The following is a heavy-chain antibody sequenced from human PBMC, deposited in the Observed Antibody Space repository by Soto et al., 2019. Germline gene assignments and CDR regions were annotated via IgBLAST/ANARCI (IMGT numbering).Heavy chain of an antibody. CDR1: GYTFTSYD. CDR2: MNPNSGNT. J-gene: IGHJ3*02. CDR3: AMWRGAAHDAFDI. D-gene: IGHD2-15*01. Sequence: ASVKVSCKASGYTFTSYDINWVRQATGQGLEWMGWMNPNSGNTGYAQKFQGRVTMTRNTSISTAYMELSSLRSEDTAVYYCAMWRGAAHDAFDISGQGTIVTVSS. V-gene: IGHV1-8*01.